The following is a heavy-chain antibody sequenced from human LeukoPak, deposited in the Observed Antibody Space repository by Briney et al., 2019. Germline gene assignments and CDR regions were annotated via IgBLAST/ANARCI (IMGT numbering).Heavy chain of an antibody. V-gene: IGHV3-23*01. CDR3: AKGASSGWLLYWFDP. CDR2: ISGSGAST. CDR1: GFTFSDYA. J-gene: IGHJ5*02. D-gene: IGHD6-19*01. Sequence: GGSLRLSCAASGFTFSDYAMTWVRQAPWKGLQWVSGISGSGASTYYGDSVKGRFIISRDNSKNTLYLQIDSLRAEDTAVYYCAKGASSGWLLYWFDPWGQGTLVTVSS.